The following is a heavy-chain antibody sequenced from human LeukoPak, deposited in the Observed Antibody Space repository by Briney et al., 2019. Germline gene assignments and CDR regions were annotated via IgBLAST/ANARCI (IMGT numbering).Heavy chain of an antibody. D-gene: IGHD1-1*01. Sequence: ASVKVSCKVSGYTLTELSMHWVRQAPGKGLEWMGGFDPEDGETIYAQKFQGRVTLTTDTSTSTAYMDLRSLRSDDTAVYYCARESNWAYYFDSWGQGTLVTVTS. V-gene: IGHV1-24*01. CDR1: GYTLTELS. CDR3: ARESNWAYYFDS. CDR2: FDPEDGET. J-gene: IGHJ4*02.